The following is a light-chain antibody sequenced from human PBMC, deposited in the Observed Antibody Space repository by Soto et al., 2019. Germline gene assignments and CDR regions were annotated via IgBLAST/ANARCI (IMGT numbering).Light chain of an antibody. CDR2: AAS. V-gene: IGKV1-39*01. CDR3: QQSYNSPPIT. CDR1: QSITIF. J-gene: IGKJ5*01. Sequence: DVQMTQSPSSLSASVGDRVTITCRASQSITIFLNWYQQKPGKAPKLLIYAASTLQSGVPSRFRGSGSGTDFTLTISSLQPEDFATYYCQQSYNSPPITFGQGTRLEIK.